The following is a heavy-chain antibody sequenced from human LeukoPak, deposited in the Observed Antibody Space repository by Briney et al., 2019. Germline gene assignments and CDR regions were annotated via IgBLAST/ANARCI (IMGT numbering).Heavy chain of an antibody. CDR3: ATDNIRGYSSVTFDY. Sequence: GASVKVSCKASGGTFSSYAISWVRQAPGQGLEWMGGFDPEDGETIYAQKFQGRVTMTEDTSTDTAYMELSSLRSEDTAVYYCATDNIRGYSSVTFDYWGQGTLVTVSS. J-gene: IGHJ4*02. D-gene: IGHD6-25*01. CDR2: FDPEDGET. V-gene: IGHV1-24*01. CDR1: GGTFSSYA.